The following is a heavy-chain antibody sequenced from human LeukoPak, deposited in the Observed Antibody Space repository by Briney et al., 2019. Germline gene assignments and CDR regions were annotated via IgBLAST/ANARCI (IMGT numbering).Heavy chain of an antibody. CDR2: VYYRGNT. Sequence: SQTLSLTCTVSGGSISSGDYYWSWIRQSPGKGLEWFGFVYYRGNTYYNPSLKSRVTISIETVKNQFSLRLSSVTAADTAVYYCARVAAHWFDPWGQGTLVTVSS. D-gene: IGHD6-25*01. J-gene: IGHJ5*02. V-gene: IGHV4-30-4*01. CDR1: GGSISSGDYY. CDR3: ARVAAHWFDP.